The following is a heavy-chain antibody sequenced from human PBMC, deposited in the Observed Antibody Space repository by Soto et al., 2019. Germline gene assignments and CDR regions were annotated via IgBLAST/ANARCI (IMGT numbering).Heavy chain of an antibody. CDR1: GFTFSTYS. CDR2: ISTTGSHI. CDR3: ARDYRGYDLFDY. J-gene: IGHJ4*01. D-gene: IGHD5-12*01. Sequence: GGSLRLSCAASGFTFSTYSMNWVRQAPGKGLEWVSYISTTGSHIYYADSVQGRFTISRDNAKNSLYLQMNSLRAEDTAVYYCARDYRGYDLFDYWGHGTLVTVSS. V-gene: IGHV3-21*01.